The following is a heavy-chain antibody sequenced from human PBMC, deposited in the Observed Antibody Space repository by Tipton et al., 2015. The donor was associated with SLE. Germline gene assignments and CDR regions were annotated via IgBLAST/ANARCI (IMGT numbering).Heavy chain of an antibody. V-gene: IGHV4-59*12. Sequence: TLSLTCTVSGGSISSYYWSWIRQPPGKGLEWIGNIDYGGSTYYNPSLKSRVSISIDTSKNQFSLRLTSVTAADTAIYYCARRGGGYHRTTDYWGQGTLATVSS. CDR2: IDYGGST. CDR3: ARRGGGYHRTTDY. D-gene: IGHD3-10*01. J-gene: IGHJ4*02. CDR1: GGSISSYY.